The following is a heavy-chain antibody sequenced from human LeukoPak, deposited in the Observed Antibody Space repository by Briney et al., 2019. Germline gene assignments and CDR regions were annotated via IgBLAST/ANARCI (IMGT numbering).Heavy chain of an antibody. J-gene: IGHJ4*02. CDR2: VNLQGST. CDR1: GGSITQTNY. CDR3: AREGGPYRPLDY. D-gene: IGHD3-16*01. Sequence: SGTLSLTCDVSGGSITQTNYWNWVRQPPGKGLEWIGEVNLQGSTNYNPSLMGRVAISVDTSENHVSLQLTSVTAADTAVYYCAREGGPYRPLDYSGQGTLVTVS. V-gene: IGHV4-4*02.